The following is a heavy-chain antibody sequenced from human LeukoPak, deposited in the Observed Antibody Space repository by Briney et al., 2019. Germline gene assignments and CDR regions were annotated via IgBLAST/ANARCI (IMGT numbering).Heavy chain of an antibody. J-gene: IGHJ2*01. V-gene: IGHV3-23*01. CDR3: AKDKTNWYFDL. Sequence: GGSLRLSCAASEFTFSSYAMQWVRQAPGKGLEWVSGISDSGGSTYYADSVKGRFTISRDNSKNTLYLQMNSLRAEDTARYYCAKDKTNWYFDLWGRGTLVTVSS. CDR2: ISDSGGST. CDR1: EFTFSSYA.